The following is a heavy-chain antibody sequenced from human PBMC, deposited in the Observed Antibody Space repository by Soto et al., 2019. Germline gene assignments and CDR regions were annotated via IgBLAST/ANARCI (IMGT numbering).Heavy chain of an antibody. CDR2: ISASGGST. V-gene: IGHV3-23*01. D-gene: IGHD1-26*01. J-gene: IGHJ6*02. CDR1: GFTFSSYA. Sequence: EVQLLDSGGGLVQPGGSLRLSCAASGFTFSSYAMNWVRQAPGKGLEWVSGISASGGSTYYADSVKGRFTISRDNSQSKLYLQMKSLRAEDTAVYYCAKGGAAVYYYYGLDVWGQGTTVTVSS. CDR3: AKGGAAVYYYYGLDV.